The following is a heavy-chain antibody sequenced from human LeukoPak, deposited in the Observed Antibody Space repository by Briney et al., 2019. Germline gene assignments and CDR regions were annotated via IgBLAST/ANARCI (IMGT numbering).Heavy chain of an antibody. CDR2: MNPNSGNT. CDR1: GYTFTSYD. Sequence: ASVKVSCKASGYTFTSYDINWGRQATGQGLEWMGWMNPNSGNTGYAQKFQGRVTMTRNTSISPAYMELSSLRSEDTAVYYCARVRGIAAAGTRWFDPWGQGTLVTVSS. V-gene: IGHV1-8*01. CDR3: ARVRGIAAAGTRWFDP. D-gene: IGHD6-13*01. J-gene: IGHJ5*02.